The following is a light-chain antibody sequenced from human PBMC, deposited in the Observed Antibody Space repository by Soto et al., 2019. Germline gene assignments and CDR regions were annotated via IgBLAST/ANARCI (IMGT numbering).Light chain of an antibody. CDR3: QQYGSSPPWT. CDR1: QSVSSSY. J-gene: IGKJ1*01. V-gene: IGKV3-20*01. CDR2: GAS. Sequence: EIVMTPSPGTLSLSPGERATLSCRASQSVSSSYLAWYQQKPGQAPRLLIYGASSRATGIPDRLSGSGSGTDFTLTISRLEPEDFAVYYCQQYGSSPPWTFGQGTKVDIK.